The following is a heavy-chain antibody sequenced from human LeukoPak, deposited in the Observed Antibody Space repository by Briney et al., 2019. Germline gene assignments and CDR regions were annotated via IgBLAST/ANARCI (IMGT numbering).Heavy chain of an antibody. CDR1: GYTLTSYG. D-gene: IGHD6-19*01. CDR3: ARGITVAVTGYYYYGMDV. V-gene: IGHV1-18*01. J-gene: IGHJ6*02. CDR2: ISAYNGNT. Sequence: ASVKVSCKASGYTLTSYGISWVRQAPGQGLEWMGWISAYNGNTNYAQKLQGRVTMTTDTSTSTAYMELRSLRSDDTAVYYCARGITVAVTGYYYYGMDVWGQGTTVTVSS.